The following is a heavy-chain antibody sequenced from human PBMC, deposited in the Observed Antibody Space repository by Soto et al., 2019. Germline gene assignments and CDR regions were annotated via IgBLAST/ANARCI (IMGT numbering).Heavy chain of an antibody. J-gene: IGHJ4*02. CDR3: ALPKNTLGWYNF. CDR2: INPNGGST. Sequence: QVQVVQSGAEVKKPGASVKVSCKTSGYTFINYHVHWVRQAPGQWLEWMGAINPNGGSTTYAQHLQGRSTMPSDASTSTVYMDLSSLRYDDTAVYYCALPKNTLGWYNFWGQGSLVTVS. CDR1: GYTFINYH. V-gene: IGHV1-46*01. D-gene: IGHD6-19*01.